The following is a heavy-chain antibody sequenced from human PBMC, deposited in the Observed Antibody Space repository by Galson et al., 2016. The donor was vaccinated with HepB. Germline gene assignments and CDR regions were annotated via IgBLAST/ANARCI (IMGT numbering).Heavy chain of an antibody. CDR1: GYGSPTYG. CDR3: SRDVQFRFDH. J-gene: IGHJ4*02. Sequence: SVKVSCKASGYGSPTYGISWVRQAPGQGLEWLGWISANSGNTIYAQKFQDRVTMTRDTSASTVYMDLRSLRYDDTAVYYCSRDVQFRFDHWGQGTLVTVSS. V-gene: IGHV1-18*04. D-gene: IGHD4-11*01. CDR2: ISANSGNT.